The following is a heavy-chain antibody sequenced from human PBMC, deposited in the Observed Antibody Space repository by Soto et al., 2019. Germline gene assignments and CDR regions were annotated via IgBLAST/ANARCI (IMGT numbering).Heavy chain of an antibody. D-gene: IGHD3-10*01. J-gene: IGHJ6*02. V-gene: IGHV3-9*01. CDR2: IDWNSDII. Sequence: EVQLVESGGGLVQPGSFLRVSCAASGFSFEDYAMHWVRQAPGKGLEWVSGIDWNSDIIGYADSVKGRFTISRDNGKNSLYLQMNSLRPEDTALYYCAKEHYGSAIYGMDVWGQGTTVNVSS. CDR3: AKEHYGSAIYGMDV. CDR1: GFSFEDYA.